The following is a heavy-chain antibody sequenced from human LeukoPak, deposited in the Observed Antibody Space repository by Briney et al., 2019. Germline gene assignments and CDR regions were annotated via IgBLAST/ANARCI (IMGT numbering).Heavy chain of an antibody. D-gene: IGHD6-13*01. V-gene: IGHV1-2*02. CDR3: TRDVPAAGRALDY. CDR1: GYTFTGYY. CDR2: INPNSGGT. J-gene: IGHJ4*02. Sequence: ASVKVSCKASGYTFTGYYMHWVRQAPGQGLEWMGWINPNSGGTNYAQKFQGRVTMIRDTSISTAYMELSRLRSDDTAVYYCTRDVPAAGRALDYWGQGTLVTVSS.